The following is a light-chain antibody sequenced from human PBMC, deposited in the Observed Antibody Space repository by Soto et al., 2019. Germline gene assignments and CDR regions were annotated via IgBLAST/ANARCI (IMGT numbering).Light chain of an antibody. J-gene: IGKJ5*01. V-gene: IGKV1-9*01. CDR3: QQLKSFPLN. CDR1: QGISSH. Sequence: DIQLTQSPSFLSASVGDRVTITCRASQGISSHLAWYQQKPGKAPKLLIYDTSTLQSEAPSMFSGSGSGPEITLTITSLLPEDFATYHCQQLKSFPLNFSQGTRMEIK. CDR2: DTS.